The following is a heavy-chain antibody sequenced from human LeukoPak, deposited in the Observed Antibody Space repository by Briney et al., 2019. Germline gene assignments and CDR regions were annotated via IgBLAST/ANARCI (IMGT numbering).Heavy chain of an antibody. D-gene: IGHD2-2*01. CDR3: ARDSITVSVGAFDI. Sequence: GGSERLSCAASGFTFSHYAMHWVRQAPGKGLEYVSAISSNGGSTYYANSVKGRFTISRDNSKNTLYLQMGSLRAEDMGVYYCARDSITVSVGAFDIWGQGTLVSVSS. V-gene: IGHV3-64*01. CDR1: GFTFSHYA. J-gene: IGHJ3*02. CDR2: ISSNGGST.